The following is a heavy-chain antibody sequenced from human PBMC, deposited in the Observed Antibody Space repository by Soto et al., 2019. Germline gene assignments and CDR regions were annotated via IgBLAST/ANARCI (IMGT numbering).Heavy chain of an antibody. V-gene: IGHV2-5*02. CDR1: GFSFTGSGVG. CDR3: ARFLWSDTSLYYFDY. CDR2: IYWDDDK. D-gene: IGHD3-3*01. Sequence: SAPALGNPTRSVRLKCTFSGFSFTGSGVGVGWIRQPPGKALEWLALIYWDDDKRYSPSLKSRLTITKDTSKNQVALTVTNMDPVDTATYYCARFLWSDTSLYYFDYWGQGTLVTVSS. J-gene: IGHJ4*02.